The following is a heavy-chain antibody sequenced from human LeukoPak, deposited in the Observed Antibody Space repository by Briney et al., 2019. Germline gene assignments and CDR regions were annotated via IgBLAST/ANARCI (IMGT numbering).Heavy chain of an antibody. Sequence: GGSLRLSCAASGFTFSSYVMSWVRQAPGKGLEWVSAISGNGDTTYYAGSVKGRFTISRDNSKNTLYLQMNSLRAEDTAVYYCAKAYYYDSSGYRIYYFDYWGQGTLVTVSS. D-gene: IGHD3-22*01. J-gene: IGHJ4*02. CDR2: ISGNGDTT. CDR1: GFTFSSYV. CDR3: AKAYYYDSSGYRIYYFDY. V-gene: IGHV3-23*01.